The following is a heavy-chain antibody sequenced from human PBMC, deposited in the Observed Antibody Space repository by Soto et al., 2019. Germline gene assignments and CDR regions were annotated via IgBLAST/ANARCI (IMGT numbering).Heavy chain of an antibody. Sequence: ASVKVSCKASGYTYTGYYMHWVRQAPGQGLEWMGWINPNSGGTNYAQKFQGRVTMTRDTSISTAYMELSRLRSDDTAVYYCARIRITMVRGVGANCFAPWGQGTLVTVSS. CDR2: INPNSGGT. CDR1: GYTYTGYY. V-gene: IGHV1-2*02. J-gene: IGHJ5*02. CDR3: ARIRITMVRGVGANCFAP. D-gene: IGHD3-10*01.